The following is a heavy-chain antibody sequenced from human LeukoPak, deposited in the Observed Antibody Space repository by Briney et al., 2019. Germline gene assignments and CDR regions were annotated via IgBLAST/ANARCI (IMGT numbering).Heavy chain of an antibody. J-gene: IGHJ3*02. D-gene: IGHD1-26*01. CDR2: IYYSGST. CDR3: ARGYYNTLIDDAFDI. V-gene: IGHV4-59*01. Sequence: SETLSPTCTVSGGSISSYYWSWIRQPPGKGLEWIGYIYYSGSTNYNPSLKSRVTISVDTSKNQFSLKLSSVTAADTAAYYCARGYYNTLIDDAFDIWGQGAMVTVSS. CDR1: GGSISSYY.